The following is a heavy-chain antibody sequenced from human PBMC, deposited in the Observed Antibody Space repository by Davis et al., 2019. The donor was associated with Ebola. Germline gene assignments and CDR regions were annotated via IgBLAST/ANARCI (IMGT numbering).Heavy chain of an antibody. CDR2: INHSGST. V-gene: IGHV4-34*01. J-gene: IGHJ4*02. D-gene: IGHD5-18*01. Sequence: MPSETLSLTCAVSGGSFNGYYWSWIRQPPGKGLEWIGEINHSGSTNYIPSLKSRVTISVDTSKNQFSLKLSSVTAADTAVYYCATGGYSYGLDYWGQGTLVTVSS. CDR1: GGSFNGYY. CDR3: ATGGYSYGLDY.